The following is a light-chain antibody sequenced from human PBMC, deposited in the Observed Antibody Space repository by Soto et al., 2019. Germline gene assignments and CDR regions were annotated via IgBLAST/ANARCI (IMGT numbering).Light chain of an antibody. V-gene: IGKV3-20*01. Sequence: EIVLTQSPCTLSLSPGARATLSCRASPSLNTNYLAWYQQTPCQAPSLLIYGASSRATDIPDRFSGSGSGTAYTLTISRLEPEDFAVYDCPQYDYSPRTIGQGTNV. CDR3: PQYDYSPRT. CDR1: PSLNTNY. J-gene: IGKJ1*01. CDR2: GAS.